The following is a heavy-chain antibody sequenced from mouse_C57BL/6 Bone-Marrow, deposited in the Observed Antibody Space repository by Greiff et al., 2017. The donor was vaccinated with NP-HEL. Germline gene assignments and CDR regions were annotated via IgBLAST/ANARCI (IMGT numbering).Heavy chain of an antibody. CDR2: ISSGSSTI. V-gene: IGHV5-17*01. CDR3: ARNYGYHYWYFDV. CDR1: GFTFSDYG. J-gene: IGHJ1*03. D-gene: IGHD2-2*01. Sequence: EVHLVESGGGLVKPGGSLKLSCAASGFTFSDYGMHWVRQAPEKGLEWVAYISSGSSTIYYAETVKGRFTISRDNAKNTLFLQMTSLRSEDTAMYYCARNYGYHYWYFDVWGTGTTVTVSS.